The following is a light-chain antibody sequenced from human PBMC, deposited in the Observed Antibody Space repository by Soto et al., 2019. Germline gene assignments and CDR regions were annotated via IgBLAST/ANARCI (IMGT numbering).Light chain of an antibody. CDR1: SSDVGGYNY. V-gene: IGLV2-14*01. CDR3: SSSTSSTTLDV. CDR2: EVS. J-gene: IGLJ1*01. Sequence: QSALTQPASVSGSPGQSITISCTGTSSDVGGYNYVSWYQQHPGKAPKLMIFEVSNRPSGVSIRFSGSKSGNTASLTISGLQAEDEADYYCSSSTSSTTLDVFATGTKLTVL.